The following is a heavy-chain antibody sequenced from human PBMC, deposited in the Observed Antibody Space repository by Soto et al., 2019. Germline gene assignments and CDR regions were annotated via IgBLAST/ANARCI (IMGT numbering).Heavy chain of an antibody. J-gene: IGHJ4*02. D-gene: IGHD1-26*01. V-gene: IGHV1-46*03. CDR1: GDTFSTYT. CDR2: INPSGDTT. Sequence: GASVKVSCKASGDTFSTYTITWVRQVPGQGLEWMGIINPSGDTTTYTQKFQGRVTMTRDTSTSTVYMELSSLRSEDTAVYFCAWGLGSGSYHGLSGFRGQRSSVTGSS. CDR3: AWGLGSGSYHGLSGF.